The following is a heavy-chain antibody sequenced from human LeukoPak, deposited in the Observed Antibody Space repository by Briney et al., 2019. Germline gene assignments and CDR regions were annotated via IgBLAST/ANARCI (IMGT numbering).Heavy chain of an antibody. CDR3: ARAISYDFWSGYYATPPNWFDP. CDR2: IKQEGSEK. J-gene: IGHJ5*02. Sequence: PGGSLRLSCAASGFTFSSYWMSWVRQAPGKGLGWVANIKQEGSEKYYVDSVKGRFTISRDNAKNSLYLQMNSLRAEDTAVYYCARAISYDFWSGYYATPPNWFDPWGQGTLVTVSS. V-gene: IGHV3-7*01. CDR1: GFTFSSYW. D-gene: IGHD3-3*01.